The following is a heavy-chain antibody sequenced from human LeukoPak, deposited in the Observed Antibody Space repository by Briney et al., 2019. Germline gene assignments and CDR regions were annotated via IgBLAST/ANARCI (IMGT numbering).Heavy chain of an antibody. CDR3: AKATRTLGYCSGGSCYDCDY. CDR1: GFTFDDYG. D-gene: IGHD2-15*01. V-gene: IGHV3-20*04. CDR2: INWNGGST. Sequence: GGSLRLSCAASGFTFDDYGMSWVRQAPGKGLEWVSGINWNGGSTGYADSLKGRFTISRDNAKNSLYLQMNSLRAEDTAVYYCAKATRTLGYCSGGSCYDCDYWGQGTLVTVSS. J-gene: IGHJ4*02.